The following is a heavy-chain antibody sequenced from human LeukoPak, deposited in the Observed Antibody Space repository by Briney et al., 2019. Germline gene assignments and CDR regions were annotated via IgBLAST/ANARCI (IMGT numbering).Heavy chain of an antibody. CDR2: IKSSGSS. D-gene: IGHD5-12*01. J-gene: IGHJ5*02. CDR3: ARDGTVATNWFDP. V-gene: IGHV4-59*02. Sequence: SQTLSLPCTVSGGSVSSYYGSWIRQPPGKGLEWIGYIKSSGSSNYNPSLKSRVTISMDTSKNQFSLRLNTVTAADTAVYYCARDGTVATNWFDPWGQGTLVTVSS. CDR1: GGSVSSYY.